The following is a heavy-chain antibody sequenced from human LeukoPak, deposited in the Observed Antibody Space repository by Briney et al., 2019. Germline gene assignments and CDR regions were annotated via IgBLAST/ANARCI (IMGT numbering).Heavy chain of an antibody. J-gene: IGHJ4*02. V-gene: IGHV4-34*01. CDR3: ARRTGYGSGSHYASFDY. CDR1: GGSFSGYY. Sequence: SETLSLTCAVYGGSFSGYYWSWIRQPPGKGLEWIGEISHSGSTNYNPSLKSRVTISVDTSKNQFSLKLSSVTAADTAVYNCARRTGYGSGSHYASFDYWGQGTLVTVSS. D-gene: IGHD3-10*01. CDR2: ISHSGST.